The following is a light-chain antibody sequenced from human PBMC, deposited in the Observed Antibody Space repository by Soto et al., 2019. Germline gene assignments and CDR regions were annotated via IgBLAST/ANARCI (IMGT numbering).Light chain of an antibody. CDR2: GAS. CDR3: QQYSNWPLLS. CDR1: QSVGSN. V-gene: IGKV3-15*01. J-gene: IGKJ4*01. Sequence: EVVLTQSPATLSVSPGAGATLSCRASQSVGSNLAWYQQKPGQTPRVLLYGASTRAIGIPARFSGSGFGTEFTLTISSLQSEDFVVYYCQQYSNWPLLSFGGGTKVEIK.